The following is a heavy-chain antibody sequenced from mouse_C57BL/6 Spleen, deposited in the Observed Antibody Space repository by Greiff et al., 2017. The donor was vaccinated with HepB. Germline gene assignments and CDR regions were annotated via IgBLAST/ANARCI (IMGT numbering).Heavy chain of an antibody. CDR2: ISDGGSYT. V-gene: IGHV5-4*01. CDR1: GFTFSSYA. Sequence: DVMLVESGGGLVKPGGSLKLSCAASGFTFSSYAMSWVRQTPEKRLEWVATISDGGSYTYYPDNVKGRFTISRDNAKNNLYLQMSHLKSEDTAMYYCARDHDYDLGFAYWGQGTLVTVSA. J-gene: IGHJ3*01. D-gene: IGHD2-4*01. CDR3: ARDHDYDLGFAY.